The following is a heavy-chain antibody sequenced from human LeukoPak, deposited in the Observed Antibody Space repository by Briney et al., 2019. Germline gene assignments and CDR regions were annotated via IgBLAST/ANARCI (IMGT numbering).Heavy chain of an antibody. D-gene: IGHD3-3*01. J-gene: IGHJ4*02. CDR3: ARNLLEWLSIDY. CDR1: GGSISSSSYY. CDR2: IYYSGST. V-gene: IGHV4-39*01. Sequence: PSETLSLTCTVSGGSISSSSYYWGWIRQPPGKGLEWIGSIYYSGSTYYNPSLKSRVTISVDTSKNQFSLKLSSVTAADTAVYYCARNLLEWLSIDYWGQGTPVTVSS.